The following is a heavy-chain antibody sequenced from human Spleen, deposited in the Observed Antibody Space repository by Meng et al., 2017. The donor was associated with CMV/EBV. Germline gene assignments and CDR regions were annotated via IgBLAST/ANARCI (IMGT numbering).Heavy chain of an antibody. Sequence: GESLKISCVASGFTFSSYAMSWVRQAPGKGLEWVSGISGNGGGTYYADSVKGRFTISRDNSKNTLYLRMDSLRAEDTAVYYCARRGDDFWSGYSEGNWFDPWGQGTLVTVSS. V-gene: IGHV3-23*01. CDR2: ISGNGGGT. J-gene: IGHJ5*02. CDR3: ARRGDDFWSGYSEGNWFDP. D-gene: IGHD3-3*01. CDR1: GFTFSSYA.